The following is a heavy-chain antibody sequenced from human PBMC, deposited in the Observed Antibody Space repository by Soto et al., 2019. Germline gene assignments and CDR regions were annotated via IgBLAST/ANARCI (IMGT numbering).Heavy chain of an antibody. CDR3: ARDKVFGDIVLSRGFDP. CDR2: IIPIFGTA. J-gene: IGHJ5*02. V-gene: IGHV1-69*01. D-gene: IGHD2-8*01. CDR1: GGTFSSYA. Sequence: QVQLVQSGAEVKKPGSSVKVSCKASGGTFSSYAISWVRQAPGHGLEWMGGIIPIFGTANYAQKFQGRVTITADESTSTAYMELSSLRSEDTAVYYCARDKVFGDIVLSRGFDPWGQGTLVTVSS.